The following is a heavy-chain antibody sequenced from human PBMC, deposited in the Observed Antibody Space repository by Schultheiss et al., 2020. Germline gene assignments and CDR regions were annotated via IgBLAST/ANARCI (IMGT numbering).Heavy chain of an antibody. V-gene: IGHV3-9*01. CDR2: ISCNSGVI. CDR3: ARASPMGV. Sequence: SLKISCAASGFTFDDYAMHWVRQAPGKGLEWVSDISCNSGVIGYADSVKGRFTISRDNAKNSLDLQMSSLSAEDTAVYYCARASPMGVWGKGTTVTVSS. CDR1: GFTFDDYA. J-gene: IGHJ6*04.